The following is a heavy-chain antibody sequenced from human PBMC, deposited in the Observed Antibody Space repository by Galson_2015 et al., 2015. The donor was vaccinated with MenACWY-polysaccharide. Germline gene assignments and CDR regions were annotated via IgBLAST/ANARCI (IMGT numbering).Heavy chain of an antibody. D-gene: IGHD2-8*01. Sequence: ETLSLTCTVSGGSISSYYWSWIRQPAGKGLEWIGRIYTSGSTNYNPSLKSRVTMSVDTSKNQFSLKLSSVTAADTAVYYCARESHCTNGVCYNGGIDYWGQGTLVTVSS. CDR1: GGSISSYY. V-gene: IGHV4-4*07. CDR3: ARESHCTNGVCYNGGIDY. J-gene: IGHJ4*02. CDR2: IYTSGST.